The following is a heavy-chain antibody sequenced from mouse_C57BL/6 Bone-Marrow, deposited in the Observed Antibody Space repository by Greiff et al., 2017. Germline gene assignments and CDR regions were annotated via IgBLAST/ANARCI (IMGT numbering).Heavy chain of an antibody. Sequence: DVKLQESGGDLVKPGGSLKLSCAASGFTFSSYGMSWVRQTPDKRLEWVATISSGGSYTYYPDSVKGRFTISRDNAKNTLYLQMSSLKSEDTAMYYCARHGSSLAWFAYWGQGTLVTVSA. D-gene: IGHD1-1*01. J-gene: IGHJ3*01. CDR3: ARHGSSLAWFAY. V-gene: IGHV5-6*02. CDR1: GFTFSSYG. CDR2: ISSGGSYT.